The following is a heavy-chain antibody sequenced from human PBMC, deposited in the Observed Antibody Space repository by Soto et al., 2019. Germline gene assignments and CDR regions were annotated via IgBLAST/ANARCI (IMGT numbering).Heavy chain of an antibody. J-gene: IGHJ4*02. V-gene: IGHV3-7*03. Sequence: GGSLRLSCEASGFTFNTYWMSWVRQAPGKGLEWVANIKEDGSEKYYVDSMKGRFTISRDNAKNSLYLQMNSLRAEDTAVYYCARDLRRTFSSSYYFDYWGQGTLVTAPQ. CDR3: ARDLRRTFSSSYYFDY. CDR2: IKEDGSEK. CDR1: GFTFNTYW. D-gene: IGHD6-6*01.